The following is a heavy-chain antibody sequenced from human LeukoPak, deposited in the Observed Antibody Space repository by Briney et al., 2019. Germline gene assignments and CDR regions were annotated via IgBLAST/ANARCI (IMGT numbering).Heavy chain of an antibody. Sequence: PGGSLRLSCAASGFTFSTYWMHWVRQAPGKGLVWVSRINSDENTTTYADSVKGRFTISRDNARNTLYLQMNSLRVEDTAVYYCARLDASRRDGYNSNYFDYWGQGTLVTVSS. V-gene: IGHV3-74*01. D-gene: IGHD5-24*01. CDR1: GFTFSTYW. J-gene: IGHJ4*02. CDR2: INSDENTT. CDR3: ARLDASRRDGYNSNYFDY.